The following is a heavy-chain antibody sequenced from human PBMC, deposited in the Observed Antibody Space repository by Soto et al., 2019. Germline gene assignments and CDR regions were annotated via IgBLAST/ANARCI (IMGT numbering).Heavy chain of an antibody. J-gene: IGHJ6*02. CDR2: IKTSAGGGAT. V-gene: IGHV3-15*07. D-gene: IGHD2-15*01. Sequence: EVQLVESAGGLVKPGGSLRLSCVASGFSFNEAWMNWVRQAPGQGLEWVGRIKTSAGGGATNYPAPEQGRVTISRDDSKTTLLMQINSRRTADTAIFYCTTGSVEGIWGQGTTVIVSS. CDR1: GFSFNEAW. CDR3: TTGSVEGI.